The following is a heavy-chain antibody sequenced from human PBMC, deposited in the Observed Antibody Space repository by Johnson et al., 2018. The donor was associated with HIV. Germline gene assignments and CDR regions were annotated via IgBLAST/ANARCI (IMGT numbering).Heavy chain of an antibody. D-gene: IGHD1-26*01. CDR3: ARRWELHSNAFDI. J-gene: IGHJ3*02. CDR1: GFTFSSFA. V-gene: IGHV3-30-3*01. Sequence: QVQLVESGGGLVQPGGSLRLSCAASGFTFSSFAMHWVRQAPGKGLEWMAFISYDGSNKDYADSVKGRFTISRDNAKNSLYLQMNNLRAEDTALYYCARRWELHSNAFDIWGQGTMVTVSS. CDR2: ISYDGSNK.